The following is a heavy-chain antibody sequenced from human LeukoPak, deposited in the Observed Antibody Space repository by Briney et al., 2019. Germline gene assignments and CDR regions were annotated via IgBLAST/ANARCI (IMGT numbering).Heavy chain of an antibody. CDR3: ARGVRGYYYDSSGLDY. V-gene: IGHV3-64*01. CDR2: ISSNGGST. Sequence: GGSLRLSCAASGFTFSSYAMHWVRRAPGKGLEYVSAISSNGGSTYYANSVKGRFTISRDNSKNTLYLQMGSLRAEDMAVYYCARGVRGYYYDSSGLDYWGQGTLVTVSS. CDR1: GFTFSSYA. D-gene: IGHD3-22*01. J-gene: IGHJ4*02.